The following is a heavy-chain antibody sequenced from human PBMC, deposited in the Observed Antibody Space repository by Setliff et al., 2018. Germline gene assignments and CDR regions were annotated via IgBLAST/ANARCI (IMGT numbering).Heavy chain of an antibody. CDR3: ARCNGEKLDP. V-gene: IGHV4-38-2*01. J-gene: IGHJ5*02. Sequence: PSETLSLTCAVSGYSISSGYYWGWIRQPPGKGLEWIGSIYHSGSTYYNPSLKSRVTISVDTSKNQFSLKLSSVTAADTAVYYCARCNGEKLDPWGQGTLVTVSS. CDR1: GYSISSGYY. CDR2: IYHSGST.